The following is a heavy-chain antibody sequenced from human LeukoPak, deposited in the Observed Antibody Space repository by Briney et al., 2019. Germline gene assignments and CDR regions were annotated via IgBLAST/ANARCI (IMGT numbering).Heavy chain of an antibody. CDR2: IHHDGRT. D-gene: IGHD4-17*01. Sequence: PSETLSLTCAVSGGSLSGYYWSWIRQSPGKGLEWMGDIHHDGRTKYKSSLKSRITIFLVSSKNEVSLRLSPVTPADTALYFCARDVVPRDYGDTLNAYDLWGQGTMVTVS. J-gene: IGHJ3*01. CDR1: GGSLSGYY. CDR3: ARDVVPRDYGDTLNAYDL. V-gene: IGHV4-34*01.